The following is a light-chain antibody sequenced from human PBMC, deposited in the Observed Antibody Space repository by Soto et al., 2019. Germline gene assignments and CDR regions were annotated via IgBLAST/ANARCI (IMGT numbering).Light chain of an antibody. CDR3: QRYDNLPSIT. CDR1: QDISNY. V-gene: IGKV1-33*01. J-gene: IGKJ5*01. CDR2: DAS. Sequence: DIQMTQSPSSLSASVGDRVTITCQASQDISNYLNWYQQKPGKAPKLLIYDASNLETGGPSRFSGSRSGTDFDFTISNLQPEDIATYYCQRYDNLPSITFGQGTRLEIK.